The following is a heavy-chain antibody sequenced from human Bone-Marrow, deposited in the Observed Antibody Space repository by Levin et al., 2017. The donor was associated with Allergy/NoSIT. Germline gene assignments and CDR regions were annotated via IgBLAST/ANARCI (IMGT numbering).Heavy chain of an antibody. CDR1: GYTFTDHY. V-gene: IGHV1-2*02. Sequence: ASVKVSCEAAGYTFTDHYIHWVRQAPGQGLEWMGWVNCNSGDTHYAQKFQDRVTMTRDTSITTAYIEVSSLRFDDTALYFCARNDYSDYVKNFDYWGQGTLVTVSS. J-gene: IGHJ4*02. D-gene: IGHD4-11*01. CDR3: ARNDYSDYVKNFDY. CDR2: VNCNSGDT.